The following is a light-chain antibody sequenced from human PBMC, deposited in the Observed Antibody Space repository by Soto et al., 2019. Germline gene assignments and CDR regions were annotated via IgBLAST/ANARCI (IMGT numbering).Light chain of an antibody. CDR1: QSIISY. Sequence: DIQITPSPSSLSASVGDRVTITFLASQSIISYLNWYQQKPGKAPKLLIYDASSLESGVPSRFSGSGSGTDFTLTISSLQPEDFATYYCQQSYSTPRTFAQGTKVDI. CDR2: DAS. V-gene: IGKV1-39*01. J-gene: IGKJ1*01. CDR3: QQSYSTPRT.